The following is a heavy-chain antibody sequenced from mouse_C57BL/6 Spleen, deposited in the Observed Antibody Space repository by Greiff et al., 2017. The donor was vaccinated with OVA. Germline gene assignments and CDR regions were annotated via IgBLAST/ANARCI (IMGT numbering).Heavy chain of an antibody. CDR2: IDPEDGET. CDR1: GFNIKDYY. Sequence: EVKLQESGAELVKPGASVKLSCTASGFNIKDYYMHWVKQRTEQGLEWIGRIDPEDGETKYAPKFPGKATITADTSSNTAYLQLSSLTSEDTAVYYCARVREGYFDVWGTGTTVTVSS. D-gene: IGHD1-1*01. V-gene: IGHV14-2*01. J-gene: IGHJ1*03. CDR3: ARVREGYFDV.